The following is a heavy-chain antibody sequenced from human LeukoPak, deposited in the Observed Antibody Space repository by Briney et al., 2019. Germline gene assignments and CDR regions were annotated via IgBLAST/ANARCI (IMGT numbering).Heavy chain of an antibody. Sequence: ASETLSLTCTVSGGSISSYYWSWIRQPPGKGLEWIGYIYYSGSTNYNPSLKSRVTISVDTSKNQFSLKLSSVTAADTAVYYCARASSSQPRYNWFDPWSQGTLVTVSS. D-gene: IGHD6-13*01. J-gene: IGHJ5*02. CDR2: IYYSGST. CDR3: ARASSSQPRYNWFDP. CDR1: GGSISSYY. V-gene: IGHV4-59*01.